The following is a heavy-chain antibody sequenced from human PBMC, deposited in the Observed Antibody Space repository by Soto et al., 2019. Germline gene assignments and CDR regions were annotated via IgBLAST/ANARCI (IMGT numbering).Heavy chain of an antibody. J-gene: IGHJ4*02. V-gene: IGHV3-23*01. CDR1: GFTFSSYA. CDR3: ATTYDYSNYVPFDY. D-gene: IGHD4-4*01. CDR2: ISGSGGST. Sequence: GGSLRLSCAASGFTFSSYAMSWVRQAPGKGLEWVSAISGSGGSTYYADSVKGRFTISRDNSKNTLYLQMNSLRAEDTAVYYCATTYDYSNYVPFDYWCQGTLVTVSS.